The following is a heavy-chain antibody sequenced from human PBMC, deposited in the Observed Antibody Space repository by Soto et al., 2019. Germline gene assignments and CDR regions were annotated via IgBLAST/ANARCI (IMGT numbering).Heavy chain of an antibody. CDR2: IKQDESEK. Sequence: EVQLVESGGGLVQPGGSLRISCKGSGFSFSSYWMSWVRQAPGKGLEWVASIKQDESEKYYVDSVKGRFTISRDNGDDSVFLHRNSLSAEDKAVYFCVRDVGFDYVNWGQGTLVTVSS. J-gene: IGHJ4*02. D-gene: IGHD3-16*01. CDR1: GFSFSSYW. V-gene: IGHV3-7*01. CDR3: VRDVGFDYVN.